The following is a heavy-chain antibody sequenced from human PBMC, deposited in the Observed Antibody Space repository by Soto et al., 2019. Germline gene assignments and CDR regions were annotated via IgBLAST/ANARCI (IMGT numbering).Heavy chain of an antibody. V-gene: IGHV3-23*01. D-gene: IGHD3-10*01. CDR1: GFTFSTYG. J-gene: IGHJ6*03. CDR2: YGGSGGSR. CDR3: VKFRGRAYPYYYMDV. Sequence: DVQLLESGGGLVQWGGSLRLSCVTSGFTFSTYGMTWVRQAPGKGLEWVSYGGSGGSRYYAESVKGRFTISRENSKNTLSLEMNSLRAEDTATYYCVKFRGRAYPYYYMDVWGKGTTVTVSS.